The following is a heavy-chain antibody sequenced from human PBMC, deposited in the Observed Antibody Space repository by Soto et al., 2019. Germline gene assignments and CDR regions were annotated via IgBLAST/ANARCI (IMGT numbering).Heavy chain of an antibody. CDR2: INHSGST. Sequence: QVQLQQWGAGLLKPSETLSLTCAVYGGSFSGYYWSWIRQPPGKGLEWMGEINHSGSTNYNPCLKIRVAITVDTSKTQFSLRLSSVTAADTAVYYCARGRSTIVVVTAIVIFDYWGQGTLVTVSS. V-gene: IGHV4-34*01. D-gene: IGHD2-21*02. CDR1: GGSFSGYY. J-gene: IGHJ4*02. CDR3: ARGRSTIVVVTAIVIFDY.